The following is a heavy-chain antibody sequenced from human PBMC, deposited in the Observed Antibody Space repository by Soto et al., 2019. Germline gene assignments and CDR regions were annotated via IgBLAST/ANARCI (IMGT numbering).Heavy chain of an antibody. V-gene: IGHV4-4*02. CDR3: ARDLNYYDWDAFDI. D-gene: IGHD3-22*01. CDR2: IYHSGST. CDR1: GGSISSSNW. Sequence: SETLSLTCAVSGGSISSSNWWSWVRQPPGKGLEWIGEIYHSGSTNYNPSLKSRVTISVDTSKNQFSLKLSSVTAADTAVYYCARDLNYYDWDAFDIWGQGTMVTVSS. J-gene: IGHJ3*02.